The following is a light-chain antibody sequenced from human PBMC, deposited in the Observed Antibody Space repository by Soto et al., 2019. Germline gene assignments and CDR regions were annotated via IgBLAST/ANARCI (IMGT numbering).Light chain of an antibody. J-gene: IGKJ1*01. V-gene: IGKV1-9*01. Sequence: SPSSLSAYVGARVTITCRASQGISSYLAWYQQKPGKAPKLLIYAASTLQSGVPSRFRAIRYGTAGNLNVCSLQTEDGSTYYGLQEHDDSWTFCQGTMVDIK. CDR1: QGISSY. CDR3: LQEHDDSWT. CDR2: AAS.